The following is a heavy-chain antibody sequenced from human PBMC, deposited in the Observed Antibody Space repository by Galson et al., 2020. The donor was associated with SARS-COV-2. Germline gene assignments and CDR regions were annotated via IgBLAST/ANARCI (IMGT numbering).Heavy chain of an antibody. V-gene: IGHV3-7*01. CDR3: ARSLYCSSTSCYDYYYYYYMDV. D-gene: IGHD2-2*01. Sequence: GGSLRLSCAASGFTFSSYWMSWVRQAPGKGLEWVANIKQDGSEKYNVDSVKGRFTISRDNAKNSLYLQMNSLRAEDTAVYYCARSLYCSSTSCYDYYYYYYMDVWGKGTTVTVSS. CDR1: GFTFSSYW. CDR2: IKQDGSEK. J-gene: IGHJ6*03.